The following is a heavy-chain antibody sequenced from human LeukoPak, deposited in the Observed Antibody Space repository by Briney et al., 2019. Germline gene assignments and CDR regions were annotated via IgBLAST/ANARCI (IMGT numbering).Heavy chain of an antibody. CDR1: GGSISSGSYY. J-gene: IGHJ4*02. CDR2: IYYSGST. V-gene: IGHV4-39*02. Sequence: PSETLSLTCTVSGGSISSGSYYWGWIRQPPGKGLEWIGTIYYSGSTHYNPSLKSRVTISVDTSKNQFSLMLSSVTAADTAVYYCARETTLTGYASGLGFNYWGQGTLVTVSS. CDR3: ARETTLTGYASGLGFNY. D-gene: IGHD6-19*01.